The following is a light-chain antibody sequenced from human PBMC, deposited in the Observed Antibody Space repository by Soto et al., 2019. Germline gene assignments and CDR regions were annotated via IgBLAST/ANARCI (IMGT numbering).Light chain of an antibody. CDR3: QQYANSPLLT. J-gene: IGKJ4*01. CDR2: DTS. V-gene: IGKV3-20*01. Sequence: EIVLTQSPGTLSLSPGETATLSCRASQTIGRNYLAWYQQKPGQAPRLLIFDTSTRATGIPDRFSGSGSGTDFTLSISRLEPEDFAVYYCQQYANSPLLTFGGGTKVEIK. CDR1: QTIGRNY.